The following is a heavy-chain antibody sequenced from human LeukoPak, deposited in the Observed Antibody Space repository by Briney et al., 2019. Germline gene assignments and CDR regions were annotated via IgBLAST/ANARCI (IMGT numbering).Heavy chain of an antibody. V-gene: IGHV4-4*02. Sequence: SETLSLTCAVSGAPISSNNWWWSWVRQPPGKGLEWIGEIYHSGSTNYNPSLKSRVTMSVDKSKNQFSLRLSSVTAADTAIYYCARGRSYEYGDYDCWGQGTLVTVSS. CDR2: IYHSGST. J-gene: IGHJ4*02. CDR1: GAPISSNNW. D-gene: IGHD4-17*01. CDR3: ARGRSYEYGDYDC.